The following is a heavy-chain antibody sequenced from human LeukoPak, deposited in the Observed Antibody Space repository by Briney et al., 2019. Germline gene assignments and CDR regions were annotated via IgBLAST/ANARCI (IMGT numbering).Heavy chain of an antibody. CDR1: GGSISSSSYY. Sequence: SETLSLTCTVSGGSISSSSYYWGWIRQPPGKRLEWIGSIYYSGSTYYNPSLKSRVTISVDTSKNQFSLKLSSVTAADTAVYYCARRGMVRGVTLYYFDYWGQGTLVTVSS. D-gene: IGHD3-10*01. CDR3: ARRGMVRGVTLYYFDY. V-gene: IGHV4-39*01. CDR2: IYYSGST. J-gene: IGHJ4*02.